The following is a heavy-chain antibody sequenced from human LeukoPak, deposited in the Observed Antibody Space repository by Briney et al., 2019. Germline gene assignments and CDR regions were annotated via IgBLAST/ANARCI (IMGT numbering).Heavy chain of an antibody. J-gene: IGHJ4*02. CDR3: ARILNWVTTDDY. V-gene: IGHV4-34*01. Sequence: PSETLSLTCAVYGGSFSGYYWSWIRQPPGKGLEWIGEINHSGSTNYNPSLKSRVPISVDTSKNQFSLKLSSVTAADTAVYYCARILNWVTTDDYWGQGTLVTVSS. CDR2: INHSGST. D-gene: IGHD4-17*01. CDR1: GGSFSGYY.